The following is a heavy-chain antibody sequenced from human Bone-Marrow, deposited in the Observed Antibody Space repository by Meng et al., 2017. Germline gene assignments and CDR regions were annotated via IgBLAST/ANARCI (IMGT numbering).Heavy chain of an antibody. V-gene: IGHV4-4*07. J-gene: IGHJ1*01. D-gene: IGHD2-21*02. Sequence: GSLRLSCTVSGGSISSYYWSWIRQPAGKGLEWIGRIYTSGSTNYNPSLKSRVTMSVDTSKNQFSLKLSSVTAADTAVYYCARDRWWRLLFTGYFQHWGQGTLVTVSS. CDR2: IYTSGST. CDR3: ARDRWWRLLFTGYFQH. CDR1: GGSISSYY.